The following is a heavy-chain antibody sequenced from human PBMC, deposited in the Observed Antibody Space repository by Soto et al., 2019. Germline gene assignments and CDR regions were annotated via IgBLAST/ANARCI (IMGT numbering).Heavy chain of an antibody. J-gene: IGHJ4*02. CDR3: ARDLYTDRISVAVC. CDR1: GFTFGNFL. Sequence: EVQVVESGGGLVQPGGSLRLPGAAPGFTFGNFLMHWVRQAPGKGRGYVSAISSNGGSTYYANSVKGRFTISRDNSKNTLYLQMGSLRGEDMAVYYCARDLYTDRISVAVCWGQGTLVTVSS. V-gene: IGHV3-64*01. CDR2: ISSNGGST. D-gene: IGHD6-19*01.